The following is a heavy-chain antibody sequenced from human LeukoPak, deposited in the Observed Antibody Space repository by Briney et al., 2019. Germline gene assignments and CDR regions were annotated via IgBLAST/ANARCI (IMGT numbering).Heavy chain of an antibody. V-gene: IGHV1-2*02. CDR1: GYTFTGYY. D-gene: IGHD6-13*01. CDR3: ARDWSGGAAAVYY. CDR2: INPNNCGT. Sequence: GASVKVSCKASGYTFTGYYMHWVRQAPGQGLEWMGWINPNNCGTNYAQKFQGRVTMTRDTSINTAYMELSRLRSDDTAVYYCARDWSGGAAAVYYWGQGTLVTVSS. J-gene: IGHJ4*02.